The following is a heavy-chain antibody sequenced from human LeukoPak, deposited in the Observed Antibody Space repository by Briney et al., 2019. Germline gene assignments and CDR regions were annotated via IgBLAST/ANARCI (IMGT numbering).Heavy chain of an antibody. J-gene: IGHJ4*02. CDR1: GFTFSSYG. CDR3: ARDGGSGTSISYFDY. D-gene: IGHD3-10*01. V-gene: IGHV3-33*01. CDR2: IWYDGNNK. Sequence: PGGSLRLSCAASGFTFSSYGMHWVRQAPGRGLEWVAGIWYDGNNKYYADSVKGRISISRDNSKNTLYLQMNSLRAEDTAVYYCARDGGSGTSISYFDYWGQGTLVTVSS.